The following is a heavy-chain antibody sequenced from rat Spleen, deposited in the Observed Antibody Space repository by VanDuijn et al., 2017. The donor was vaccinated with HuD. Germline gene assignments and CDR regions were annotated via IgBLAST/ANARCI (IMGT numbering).Heavy chain of an antibody. D-gene: IGHD1-9*01. V-gene: IGHV5-29*01. Sequence: EVQMVESSGGLVQPGRSLKLSCAASGFTFSDFFMAWVRQAPKKGLEWVATISSDGGRNFYRDSVEGRFTISRDNAKSTLYLQMDSLRSEDTATYYCVRHGYTRYYFDYWGQGVMVTVSS. J-gene: IGHJ2*01. CDR1: GFTFSDFF. CDR3: VRHGYTRYYFDY. CDR2: ISSDGGRN.